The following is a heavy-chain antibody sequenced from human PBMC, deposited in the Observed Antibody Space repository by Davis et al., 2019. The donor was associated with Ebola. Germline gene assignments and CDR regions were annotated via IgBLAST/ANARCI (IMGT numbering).Heavy chain of an antibody. Sequence: SVKVSCKASGGTFSSYAISWVRQAPGQGLEWMGGIIPIFGTANYAQKFQGRVTITADESTSTAYMELSRLRSDDTAVYYCARAMVRGVIIPLYGMDVWGQGTTVTVSS. CDR1: GGTFSSYA. CDR3: ARAMVRGVIIPLYGMDV. J-gene: IGHJ6*02. CDR2: IIPIFGTA. D-gene: IGHD3-10*01. V-gene: IGHV1-69*13.